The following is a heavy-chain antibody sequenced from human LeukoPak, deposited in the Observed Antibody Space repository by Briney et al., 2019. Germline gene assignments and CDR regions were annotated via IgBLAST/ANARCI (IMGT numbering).Heavy chain of an antibody. Sequence: GGSLRLSCAASGFTFSSYWMSWVRQAPGKGLEWVANIKQGGSEKYYVDSVKGRFTISRDNAKNSLYLQMNSLRAEDTAVYYCARAGRDGDDLFDYWGQGTLVTVSS. CDR2: IKQGGSEK. CDR1: GFTFSSYW. J-gene: IGHJ4*02. CDR3: ARAGRDGDDLFDY. D-gene: IGHD5-24*01. V-gene: IGHV3-7*01.